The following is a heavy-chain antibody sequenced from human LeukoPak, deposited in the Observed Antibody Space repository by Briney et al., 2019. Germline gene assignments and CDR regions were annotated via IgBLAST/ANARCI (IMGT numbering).Heavy chain of an antibody. CDR3: AKDLYSSSWFWEGD. CDR2: ISGSGGTT. V-gene: IGHV3-23*01. CDR1: GFTFSSYA. D-gene: IGHD6-13*01. Sequence: GGSLRLSCAASGFTFSSYAMSWVRQAPGKWLQWVSSISGSGGTTYFAGSVKGRFTISRDNSKNTVYLQMNSLRAEDTAVYYCAKDLYSSSWFWEGDWGPGTLVTVSS. J-gene: IGHJ4*02.